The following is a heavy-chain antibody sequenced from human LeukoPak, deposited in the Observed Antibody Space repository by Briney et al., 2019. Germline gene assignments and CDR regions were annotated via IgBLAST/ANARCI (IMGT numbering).Heavy chain of an antibody. CDR3: AKYSYGCFDY. D-gene: IGHD5-18*01. CDR2: ISDSGGST. Sequence: GGSLRLSCAASGFTFSSYAMSWVRQAPGKGLEWVSTISDSGGSTYYADSLKGRSTISRDNYKNTLYLQMNSLRAEDTAVYYCAKYSYGCFDYWGQGTLVTVSS. J-gene: IGHJ4*02. CDR1: GFTFSSYA. V-gene: IGHV3-23*01.